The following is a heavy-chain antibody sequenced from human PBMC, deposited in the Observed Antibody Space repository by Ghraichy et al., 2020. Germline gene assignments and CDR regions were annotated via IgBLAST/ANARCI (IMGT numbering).Heavy chain of an antibody. V-gene: IGHV3-7*03. Sequence: GGSLRLSCAVSGFTFSNFWMSWVRQAPGKGLEWVANIKPDGSEKIYVDSVKGRFTISRDNPKNSLFLEMNSLRAEDTAVYYCARGLRWKDYWGQGTLVTVSS. CDR2: IKPDGSEK. J-gene: IGHJ4*02. CDR1: GFTFSNFW. D-gene: IGHD4-23*01. CDR3: ARGLRWKDY.